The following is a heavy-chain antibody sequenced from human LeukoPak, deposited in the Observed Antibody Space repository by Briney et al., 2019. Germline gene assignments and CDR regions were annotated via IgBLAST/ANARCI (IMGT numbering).Heavy chain of an antibody. V-gene: IGHV4-30-2*01. CDR3: ARGYGSGPYYYYGMDV. J-gene: IGHJ6*02. CDR2: IYHSGST. Sequence: PSQTLSLTCAVSGGSISIGGYSWSWIRQPPGKGLEWIGYIYHSGSTYYNPSLKSRVTISVDRSKNQFSLKLSSVTAADTAVYYCARGYGSGPYYYYGMDVWGQGTTVTVSS. CDR1: GGSISIGGYS. D-gene: IGHD3-10*01.